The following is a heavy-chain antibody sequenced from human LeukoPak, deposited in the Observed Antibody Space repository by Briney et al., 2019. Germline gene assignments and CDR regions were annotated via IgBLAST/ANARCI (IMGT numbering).Heavy chain of an antibody. V-gene: IGHV3-33*01. D-gene: IGHD3-16*01. J-gene: IGHJ3*02. CDR2: IWYDGSNK. Sequence: GRSLRLSCAASGFTFSSYGMHWVRQAPGKGLEWVAVIWYDGSNKYYADSVKGRFTISRDNSKNTLYLQMNSLRAEDTAVYYCAREKINPDAFDIWGQGTMVTVSS. CDR3: AREKINPDAFDI. CDR1: GFTFSSYG.